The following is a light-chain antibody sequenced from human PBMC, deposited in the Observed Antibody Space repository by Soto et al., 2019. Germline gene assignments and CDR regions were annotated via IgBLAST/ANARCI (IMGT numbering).Light chain of an antibody. J-gene: IGKJ3*01. Sequence: DIQMTQTPPSLSASVGDRVTITCRASQAISQYLAWYQQKPGKVPKLLIYAASTLQSGVPSRFSGSGSGTDFTLTISSLQPEDVATSYCQKYDSAPLFTFGPGTRVDVK. CDR1: QAISQY. V-gene: IGKV1-27*01. CDR3: QKYDSAPLFT. CDR2: AAS.